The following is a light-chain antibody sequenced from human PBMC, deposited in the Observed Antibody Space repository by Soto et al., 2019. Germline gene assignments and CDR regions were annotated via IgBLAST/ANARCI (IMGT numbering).Light chain of an antibody. CDR1: QSIRTY. CDR2: AAS. CDR3: QQSFAPLRT. J-gene: IGKJ1*01. V-gene: IGKV1-39*01. Sequence: DIQMTQSPSSLSASVGDRVTITCRASQSIRTYLNWFQQRPGKAPKLLIYAASTLQGGVPSRFSGSGSGTDFTLTISSLQSEDFATYYCQQSFAPLRTFGQGTTVEI.